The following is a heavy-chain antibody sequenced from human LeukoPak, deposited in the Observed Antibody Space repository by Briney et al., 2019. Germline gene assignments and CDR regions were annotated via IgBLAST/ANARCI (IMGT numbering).Heavy chain of an antibody. CDR1: GFIFSTYG. J-gene: IGHJ4*02. CDR2: IHYVGSNK. Sequence: GGSLRLSCAASGFIFSTYGINWVRQAPGKGLEWAASIHYVGSNKFYADSVKGRFTISRDNSKNTVYLQMNSLRAEDTAVYYCAKDLMTYCGSTNCYENYFDYWGQGTLVTVSS. CDR3: AKDLMTYCGSTNCYENYFDY. V-gene: IGHV3-30*02. D-gene: IGHD2-2*01.